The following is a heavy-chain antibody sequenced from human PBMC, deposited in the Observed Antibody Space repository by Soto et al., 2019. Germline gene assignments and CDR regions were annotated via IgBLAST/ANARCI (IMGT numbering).Heavy chain of an antibody. CDR3: ASGTAAGTFQSDY. J-gene: IGHJ4*02. CDR1: GGTFSSYA. V-gene: IGHV1-69*13. D-gene: IGHD6-13*01. Sequence: ASVKVSCKASGGTFSSYAISWVRQAPGQGLEWMGGIIPIFGTANYAQKFRGRVTITADESTSTAYMELSSLRSEDTAVYYCASGTAAGTFQSDYWGQGTLVTVSS. CDR2: IIPIFGTA.